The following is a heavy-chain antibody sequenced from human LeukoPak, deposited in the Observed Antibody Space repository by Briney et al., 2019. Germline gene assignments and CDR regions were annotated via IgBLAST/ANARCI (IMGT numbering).Heavy chain of an antibody. Sequence: GGSLRLSCAASGFTFSSYAMSWVRQAPGKGLEWVSAISGSGGSTYYADSVKGRFTISRDNSKNTLYLQMNSLRAEDTAVYYCARFYCSSTSCLEDYWGQGTLVTVSS. CDR2: ISGSGGST. V-gene: IGHV3-23*01. CDR1: GFTFSSYA. D-gene: IGHD2-2*01. J-gene: IGHJ4*02. CDR3: ARFYCSSTSCLEDY.